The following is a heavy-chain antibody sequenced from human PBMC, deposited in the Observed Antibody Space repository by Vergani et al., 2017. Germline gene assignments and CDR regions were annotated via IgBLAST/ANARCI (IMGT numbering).Heavy chain of an antibody. V-gene: IGHV4-39*01. Sequence: QLQLPESGPGLVKPSETLSLTCTVSGGSISSSSYYWGWIRQPPGKGLEWIGSIYYSGSTYYNPSLKSRVTISVDTSKNQFSLKLSSVTAADTAVYYCATLKRITMVRGVIRNAFDIWGQGTMVTVSS. CDR2: IYYSGST. D-gene: IGHD3-10*01. CDR1: GGSISSSSYY. CDR3: ATLKRITMVRGVIRNAFDI. J-gene: IGHJ3*02.